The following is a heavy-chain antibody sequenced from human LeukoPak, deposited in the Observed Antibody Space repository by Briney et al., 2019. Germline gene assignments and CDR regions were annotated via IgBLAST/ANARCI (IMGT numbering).Heavy chain of an antibody. CDR2: IGGGATT. CDR3: AKAGRLPAVAGWIDY. CDR1: GFTFSNYV. J-gene: IGHJ4*02. Sequence: PGGSLRLSCAASGFTFSNYVMSWVRQAPGKGLEWVSAIGGGATTYYADYVKGRFTISRDNSKNTLYLQMNSLRAEDTAIYYCAKAGRLPAVAGWIDYWGQGTLVTVS. V-gene: IGHV3-23*01. D-gene: IGHD6-19*01.